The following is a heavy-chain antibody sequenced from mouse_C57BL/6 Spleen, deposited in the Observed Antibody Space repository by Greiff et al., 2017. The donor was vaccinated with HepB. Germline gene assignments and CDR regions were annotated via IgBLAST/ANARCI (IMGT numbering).Heavy chain of an antibody. CDR1: GFSFNTYA. Sequence: EVMLVESGGGLVQPKGSLKLSCAASGFSFNTYAMNWVRQAPGKGLEWVARIRSKSNNYATYYADSVKDRFTISRDDSESMLYLQMNNLKTEDTAMYYCVMKVTTGMDYWGQGTSVTVSS. V-gene: IGHV10-1*01. J-gene: IGHJ4*01. D-gene: IGHD2-2*01. CDR3: VMKVTTGMDY. CDR2: IRSKSNNYAT.